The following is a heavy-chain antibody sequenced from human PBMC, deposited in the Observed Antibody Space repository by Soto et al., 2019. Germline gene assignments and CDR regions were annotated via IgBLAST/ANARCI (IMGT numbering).Heavy chain of an antibody. CDR2: ISTYNANT. Sequence: WASVKVSCKASGYILSNYGISWVRQAPGQGLEWMGWISTYNANTYYAQKFQGRVTMTTDTSTSTAYMELRSLRSDDTAVFYCARERDGSSWSSAESLQYWGQGTLVTVSS. D-gene: IGHD6-13*01. V-gene: IGHV1-18*01. CDR1: GYILSNYG. CDR3: ARERDGSSWSSAESLQY. J-gene: IGHJ1*01.